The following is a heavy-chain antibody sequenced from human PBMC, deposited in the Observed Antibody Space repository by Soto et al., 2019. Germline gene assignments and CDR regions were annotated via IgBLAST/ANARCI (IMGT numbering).Heavy chain of an antibody. CDR3: AKGGAIVAAGTRVYLYNAMDV. J-gene: IGHJ6*02. V-gene: IGHV1-2*02. CDR2: INPNSGDT. CDR1: GYTFTGYY. D-gene: IGHD1-26*01. Sequence: ASVKVSCKASGYTFTGYYVHWVRQAPGQGLEWIGWINPNSGDTYLAQRFQGRVTMNRDTSIGTAYMELRGLTSDDTAEYYCAKGGAIVAAGTRVYLYNAMDVWGQGTTVTVSS.